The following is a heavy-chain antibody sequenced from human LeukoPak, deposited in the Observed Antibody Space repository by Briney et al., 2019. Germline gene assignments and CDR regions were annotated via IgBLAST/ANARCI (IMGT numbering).Heavy chain of an antibody. CDR1: GGTFSSYA. V-gene: IGHV1-69*06. CDR2: IIPIFGTA. D-gene: IGHD6-19*01. Sequence: ASVKVSCKASGGTFSSYAISWVRQAPGQGLEWMGGIIPIFGTANYAQKFQGRVTITADKSTSTAYMELSSLRSEDTAAYYCARNKQWLVYAFDIWGQGTMVTVSS. J-gene: IGHJ3*02. CDR3: ARNKQWLVYAFDI.